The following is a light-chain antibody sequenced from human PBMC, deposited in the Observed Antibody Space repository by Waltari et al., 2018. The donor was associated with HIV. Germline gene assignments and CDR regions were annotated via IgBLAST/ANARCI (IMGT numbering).Light chain of an antibody. CDR1: QTVGNSD. CDR2: GAS. J-gene: IGKJ1*01. Sequence: EIVLTQSPGTLSLSPGERATLSCRASQTVGNSDLASYQQKPGQAPRLLIYGASTRAADIPDRFTGSGSGTDFTLTIDTLEPEDFAVYYCQQYARSPWTFGQGTKVEIK. V-gene: IGKV3-20*01. CDR3: QQYARSPWT.